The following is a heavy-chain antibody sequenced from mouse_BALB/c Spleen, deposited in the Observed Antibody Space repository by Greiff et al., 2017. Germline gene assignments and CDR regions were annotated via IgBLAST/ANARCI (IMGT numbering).Heavy chain of an antibody. J-gene: IGHJ4*01. CDR2: ISSGSSTI. CDR3: ARESTMTTGYAMDY. V-gene: IGHV5-17*02. D-gene: IGHD2-4*01. Sequence: DVMLVESGGGLVQPGGSRTLSCAASGFTFSSFEMHWVRQAPEKGLEWVAYISSGSSTIYYADTVKGRFTISRDNPKNTLFLQMTSLRSEDTAMYYCARESTMTTGYAMDYWGQGTSVTVSS. CDR1: GFTFSSFE.